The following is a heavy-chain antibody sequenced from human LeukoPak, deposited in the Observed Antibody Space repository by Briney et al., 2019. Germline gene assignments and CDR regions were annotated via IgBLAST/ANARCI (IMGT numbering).Heavy chain of an antibody. V-gene: IGHV1-69*06. D-gene: IGHD6-19*01. CDR2: IIPIFGTA. Sequence: ASVKVSCKASGGTFSSYAISWVRQAPGQGLEWMGGIIPIFGTANYAQKFQGRVTITADKSTSTAYMELSSLRSEGTAVYYCARDREQQWLGFDYWGQGTLVTVSS. CDR3: ARDREQQWLGFDY. CDR1: GGTFSSYA. J-gene: IGHJ4*02.